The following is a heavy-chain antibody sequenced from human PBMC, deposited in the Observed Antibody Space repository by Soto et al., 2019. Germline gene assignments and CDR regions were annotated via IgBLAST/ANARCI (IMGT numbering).Heavy chain of an antibody. D-gene: IGHD1-7*01. J-gene: IGHJ4*02. CDR2: LSYDGSNK. CDR3: AREGITGTMEEYYFDY. V-gene: IGHV3-30-3*01. CDR1: GFTFSSYA. Sequence: PGGSLRLSCAASGFTFSSYAMHWVRQAPGKGLEWVAVLSYDGSNKYYADSVKGRFTISRDNSKNTLYLQMNSLRAEDTAVYYCAREGITGTMEEYYFDYWGQGTLVTVS.